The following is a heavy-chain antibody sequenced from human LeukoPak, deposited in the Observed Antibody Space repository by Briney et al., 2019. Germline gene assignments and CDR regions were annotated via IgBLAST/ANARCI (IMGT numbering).Heavy chain of an antibody. Sequence: SETLSLTCTVSGGSISSSSYYWGWIRQPPGKGLEWIGSIYYSGSTYYNPSLKSRVTISVDTSKNQFSLKLSSVTAADTAVYYCARGCYYDSSGYYQEDYFDYWGQGTLVTVSS. D-gene: IGHD3-22*01. CDR2: IYYSGST. V-gene: IGHV4-39*07. J-gene: IGHJ4*02. CDR3: ARGCYYDSSGYYQEDYFDY. CDR1: GGSISSSSYY.